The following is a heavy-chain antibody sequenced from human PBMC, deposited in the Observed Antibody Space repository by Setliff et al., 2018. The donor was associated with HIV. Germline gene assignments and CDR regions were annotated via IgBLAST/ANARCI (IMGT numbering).Heavy chain of an antibody. Sequence: GGSLRLSCAASGFTFFSYEMNWVRQAPGKGLEWISYISSTGNTIYYADSVQGRFTISRDSAKNSLSLQMNSLRPEDTAVYYCASEGRITSFGVIIPGSNALDVWGQGTTVTVSS. CDR1: GFTFFSYE. J-gene: IGHJ6*02. D-gene: IGHD3-3*01. CDR2: ISSTGNTI. CDR3: ASEGRITSFGVIIPGSNALDV. V-gene: IGHV3-48*03.